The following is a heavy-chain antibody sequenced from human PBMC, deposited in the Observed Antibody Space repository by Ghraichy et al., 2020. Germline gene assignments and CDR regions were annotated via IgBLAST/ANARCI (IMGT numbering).Heavy chain of an antibody. J-gene: IGHJ2*01. CDR1: GGSISSYY. D-gene: IGHD1-26*01. CDR3: ARWVGATTSWYFDL. Sequence: SETLSLTCTVSGGSISSYYWSWIRQPPGKGLEWIGYIYYSGSTNYNPSLKSRVTISVDTSKNQFSLKLSSVTAADTAVYYCARWVGATTSWYFDLWGRGTLVTVSS. CDR2: IYYSGST. V-gene: IGHV4-59*01.